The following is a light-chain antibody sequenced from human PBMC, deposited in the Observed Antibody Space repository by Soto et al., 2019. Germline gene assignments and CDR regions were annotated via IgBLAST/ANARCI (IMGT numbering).Light chain of an antibody. CDR1: QSISSW. V-gene: IGKV1-5*01. Sequence: DIQMTQSPSTLSASVGDRVTITCRASQSISSWLAWYQQKPGKAPKLLIYDASSLESGVTSRLSGSGSGTEFTLTISSLQPDDFATYYCQQYNSYPRTFGQATKVEIK. CDR2: DAS. CDR3: QQYNSYPRT. J-gene: IGKJ1*01.